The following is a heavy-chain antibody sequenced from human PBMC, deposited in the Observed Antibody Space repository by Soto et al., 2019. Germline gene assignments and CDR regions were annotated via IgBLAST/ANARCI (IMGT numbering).Heavy chain of an antibody. D-gene: IGHD1-20*01. CDR3: AKDAVPYNGKWDWFDS. J-gene: IGHJ5*01. CDR1: RFTFSDFA. CDR2: IGGGGTDT. Sequence: DVQLLESGGGLVQPGGSLTLSCAASRFTFSDFAMSWVRQAPGKGLEWVSSIGGGGTDTYYADSVKGRFTISRDNPKNKLYLQRDSLRDEDTAVYYCAKDAVPYNGKWDWFDSWGQGTLVIVSS. V-gene: IGHV3-23*01.